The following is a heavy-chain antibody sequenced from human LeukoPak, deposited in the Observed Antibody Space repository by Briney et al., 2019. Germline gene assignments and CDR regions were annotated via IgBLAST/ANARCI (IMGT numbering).Heavy chain of an antibody. CDR2: IKQDGSEK. Sequence: GGSVRLSCGASGFTFSSYWMSWVLQAPGKGLEWVANIKQDGSEKYYVDSVKGRFTISRDNAKNSLYLQMNSLRDEDTAVYYCARSRLVGATGDYWGQGTLVTVSS. D-gene: IGHD1-26*01. J-gene: IGHJ4*02. CDR1: GFTFSSYW. V-gene: IGHV3-7*01. CDR3: ARSRLVGATGDY.